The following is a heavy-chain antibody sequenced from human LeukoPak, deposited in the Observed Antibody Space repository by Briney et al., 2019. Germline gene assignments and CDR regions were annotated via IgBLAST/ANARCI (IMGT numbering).Heavy chain of an antibody. CDR1: GGSISGYY. D-gene: IGHD4-11*01. J-gene: IGHJ4*02. CDR3: AREGTTVTHFDY. CDR2: IYSSGST. V-gene: IGHV4-59*01. Sequence: SESLSLTCTVSGGSISGYYWSWIRPPPGKGLEWIGYIYSSGSTNYNPSLKSRVTISIDTSKNQFSLKLSSVTAADTAVYYCAREGTTVTHFDYWGQGTLVTVSS.